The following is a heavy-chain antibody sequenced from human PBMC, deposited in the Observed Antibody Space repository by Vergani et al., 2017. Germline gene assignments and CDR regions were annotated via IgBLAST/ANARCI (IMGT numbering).Heavy chain of an antibody. CDR1: GGSISSSSYY. CDR3: ARVQGAYYDSSGYEGWFDP. CDR2: IYYSGST. J-gene: IGHJ5*02. D-gene: IGHD3-22*01. Sequence: QLQLQESGPGLVKPSETLSLTCTVSGGSISSSSYYWGWIRQPPGKGLEWIGSIYYSGSTYYNPYLKSRVTISVDTSKNQFSLKLSSVTAADTAVYYCARVQGAYYDSSGYEGWFDPWGQGTLVTVSS. V-gene: IGHV4-39*07.